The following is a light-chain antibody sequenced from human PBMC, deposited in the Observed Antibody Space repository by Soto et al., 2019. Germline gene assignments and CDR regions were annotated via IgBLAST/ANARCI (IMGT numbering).Light chain of an antibody. V-gene: IGKV1-33*01. CDR1: QDISNY. J-gene: IGKJ2*01. Sequence: DIQMTQSPSSLSASVGDRVTITCQASQDISNYLNWYQQKPGKAPKLLIYDASNLETGVPSRFSGSRSGTDFTFTISRLQPEDIATYYCQQYDNLPPVYTFGQGTKLEIK. CDR3: QQYDNLPPVYT. CDR2: DAS.